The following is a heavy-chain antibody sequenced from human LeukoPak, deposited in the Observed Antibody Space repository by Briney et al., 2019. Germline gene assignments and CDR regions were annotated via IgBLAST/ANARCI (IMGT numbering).Heavy chain of an antibody. V-gene: IGHV3-15*01. D-gene: IGHD3-10*01. CDR2: IKSKTDGGTT. CDR3: TTVWFGDGFPRDY. CDR1: GFTFSNYW. Sequence: PGGSLRLSCAASGFTFSNYWMHWVRQAPGKGLEWVGRIKSKTDGGTTDYAAPVKGRFTISRDDSKNTLYLQMNSLKTEDTAVYYCTTVWFGDGFPRDYWGQGTLVTVSS. J-gene: IGHJ4*02.